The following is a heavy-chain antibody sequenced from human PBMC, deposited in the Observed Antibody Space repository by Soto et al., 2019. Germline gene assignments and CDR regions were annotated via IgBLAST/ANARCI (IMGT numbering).Heavy chain of an antibody. J-gene: IGHJ5*02. CDR1: GGSFSGYQ. D-gene: IGHD1-1*01. CDR2: INHSGTT. CDR3: ARGWRFDP. Sequence: SETLSLTCGVYGGSFSGYQWNWIRQSPGQGLEWIGEINHSGTTKYNPSLESRINLSVDTSKKQFSLKMFSVTAADTAIYYCARGWRFDPWGQGTQVTVS. V-gene: IGHV4-34*01.